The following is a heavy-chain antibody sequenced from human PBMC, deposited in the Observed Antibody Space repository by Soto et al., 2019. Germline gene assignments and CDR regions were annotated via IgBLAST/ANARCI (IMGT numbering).Heavy chain of an antibody. J-gene: IGHJ4*02. Sequence: SETLSLTCTVSVGSISSYYWSWIRQPPGKGLEWIGYIFYSGKIDYNPSLKSRVTMSVDMSKNQISLKLTSVSAADTAVYYCARDKITGLFDYWGQGTLVTVSS. V-gene: IGHV4-59*01. CDR1: VGSISSYY. CDR2: IFYSGKI. CDR3: ARDKITGLFDY. D-gene: IGHD2-8*02.